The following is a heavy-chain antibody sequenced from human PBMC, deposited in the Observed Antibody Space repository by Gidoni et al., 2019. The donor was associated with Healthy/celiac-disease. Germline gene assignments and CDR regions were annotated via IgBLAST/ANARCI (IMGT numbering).Heavy chain of an antibody. V-gene: IGHV5-51*01. CDR2: IYPGDSDT. CDR3: ARSPTIFVSLRGLGRFDP. CDR1: GYSFTSYW. Sequence: EVQLVQSGAGVKKPGESLKISCKGSGYSFTSYWIGWVRQMPGKGLEWMGIIYPGDSDTRYSPSFQGQVTISADKSISTAYLQWSSLKASDTAMYYCARSPTIFVSLRGLGRFDPWGQGTLVTVSS. J-gene: IGHJ5*02. D-gene: IGHD3-3*01.